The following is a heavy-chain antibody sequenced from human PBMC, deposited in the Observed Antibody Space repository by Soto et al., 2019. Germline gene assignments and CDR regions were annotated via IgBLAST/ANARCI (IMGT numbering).Heavy chain of an antibody. CDR3: ARMASSCYWYYFDY. D-gene: IGHD3-22*01. V-gene: IGHV1-69*13. CDR1: GGTFSSYA. J-gene: IGHJ4*02. CDR2: IIPIFGTA. Sequence: SVKVSCKASGGTFSSYAISWVRQAPRQGLEWMGGIIPIFGTANYAQKFQGRVTITADESTSTAYMQLSSLRSEDTAVYFCARMASSCYWYYFDYWGKGALVTVSS.